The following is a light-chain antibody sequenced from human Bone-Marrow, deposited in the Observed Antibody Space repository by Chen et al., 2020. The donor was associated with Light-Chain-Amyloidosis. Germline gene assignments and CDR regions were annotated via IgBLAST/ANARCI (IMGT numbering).Light chain of an antibody. V-gene: IGLV1-51*01. CDR1: SSNIGNNY. CDR2: DND. CDR3: GTWDSSLTAPVV. J-gene: IGLJ2*01. Sequence: QSVLTQPPSVSAAPGQTVTISCSGTSSNIGNNYVSWYQQVPGTAPKLLIYDNDKRAAGIPDRVSGSKSGMSDTLGITGLQTGDEAGYYCGTWDSSLTAPVVFGGGTKVTVL.